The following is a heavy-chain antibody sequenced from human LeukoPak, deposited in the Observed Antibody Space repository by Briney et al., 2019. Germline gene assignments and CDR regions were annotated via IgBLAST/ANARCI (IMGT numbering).Heavy chain of an antibody. Sequence: SETLSLTCTVSGYSISSGYYWGWIRQPPGKGLEWIGSIYHSGSTYYNPSLKSRVTISVDTSKNQFSLKLSSVTAADTAVYYCARDVTTLVAFDIWGQGQWSPSLQ. J-gene: IGHJ3*02. CDR1: GYSISSGYY. V-gene: IGHV4-38-2*02. CDR3: ARDVTTLVAFDI. D-gene: IGHD6-13*01. CDR2: IYHSGST.